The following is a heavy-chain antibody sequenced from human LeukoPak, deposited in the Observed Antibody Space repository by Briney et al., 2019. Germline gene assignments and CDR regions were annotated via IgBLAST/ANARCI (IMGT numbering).Heavy chain of an antibody. CDR2: IGGSGGST. V-gene: IGHV3-23*01. D-gene: IGHD3-22*01. CDR1: GFTFSSYA. Sequence: GGSLRLSCAASGFTFSSYAMSWVRQAPGKGLEWVSGIGGSGGSTYYADSVKGRFTISRDNAKNTLYLQMNSLRVEDTAVYYCAKGYYYDSSDAFDIWGQGTMVTVSS. CDR3: AKGYYYDSSDAFDI. J-gene: IGHJ3*02.